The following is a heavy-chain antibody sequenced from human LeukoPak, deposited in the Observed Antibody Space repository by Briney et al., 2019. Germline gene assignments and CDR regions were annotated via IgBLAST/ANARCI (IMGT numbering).Heavy chain of an antibody. CDR1: GFIFSNYG. D-gene: IGHD2-2*01. CDR3: ASHVGSTRNFDY. J-gene: IGHJ4*02. CDR2: ISSTSKYV. Sequence: GGSLRLSCAASGFIFSNYGMNWVRQAPGKGLEWVSSISSTSKYVYYADSVKGRFTVSRDNAKNSLFLQMNSLRAEDTAVYYCASHVGSTRNFDYWGQGTLVTVSS. V-gene: IGHV3-21*01.